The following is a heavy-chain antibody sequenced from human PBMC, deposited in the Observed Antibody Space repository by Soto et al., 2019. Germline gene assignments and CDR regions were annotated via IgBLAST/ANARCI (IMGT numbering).Heavy chain of an antibody. CDR2: MNPNSGNT. CDR3: ARVPGRYCSGGSCYSGGFDY. CDR1: GYTFTSYD. V-gene: IGHV1-8*01. D-gene: IGHD2-15*01. J-gene: IGHJ4*02. Sequence: ASVKVSCKASGYTFTSYDINWVRQATGQGLEWMGWMNPNSGNTGYAQKFQGRVTMTRNTSISTAYMELSSLRSEDTAVYYCARVPGRYCSGGSCYSGGFDYWGQGTLXTVSS.